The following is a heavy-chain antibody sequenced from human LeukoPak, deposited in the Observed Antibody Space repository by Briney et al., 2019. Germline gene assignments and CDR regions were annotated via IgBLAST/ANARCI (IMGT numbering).Heavy chain of an antibody. V-gene: IGHV3-74*01. D-gene: IGHD2-2*01. CDR3: TKDDDSTSYYFDY. Sequence: GGSLRLSCAASGFTFSSYWMYWVRQAPGKGLVWVSRINSDGSTTSYADSVKGRFTISRGNAKNTLYLQMNSLRAEDTAVYYCTKDDDSTSYYFDYWGQGTLVTVSS. CDR1: GFTFSSYW. CDR2: INSDGSTT. J-gene: IGHJ4*02.